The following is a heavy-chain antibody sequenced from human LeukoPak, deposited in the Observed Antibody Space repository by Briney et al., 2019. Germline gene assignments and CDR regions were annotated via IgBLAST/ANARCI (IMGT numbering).Heavy chain of an antibody. V-gene: IGHV4-31*03. CDR3: ARDLGLGIPFDY. CDR2: IYYTGTT. D-gene: IGHD7-27*01. CDR1: GDSISSGGYY. J-gene: IGHJ4*02. Sequence: SQTLSLTCTVSGDSISSGGYYWSWIRQHPGKGLEWIGCIYYTGTTYYNTSLQSRVTISVDTSKNQISLKLSSVTAADTAVYYCARDLGLGIPFDYWGQGTLVTVSS.